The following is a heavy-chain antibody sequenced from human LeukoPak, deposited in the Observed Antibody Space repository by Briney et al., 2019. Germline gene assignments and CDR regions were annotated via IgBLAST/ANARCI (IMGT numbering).Heavy chain of an antibody. Sequence: SETLSLTCTVSGGSISSSTDYWGWIRQPPGKGLEWIANIYYSGSTYYNPSLKSRVTISVDTSKNQFSLKLRSVTAADTALYYCAIHYTEDIVVGPAASPETRNNWFDPWGQGTLVTVSS. CDR2: IYYSGST. D-gene: IGHD2-2*01. J-gene: IGHJ5*02. V-gene: IGHV4-39*07. CDR3: AIHYTEDIVVGPAASPETRNNWFDP. CDR1: GGSISSSTDY.